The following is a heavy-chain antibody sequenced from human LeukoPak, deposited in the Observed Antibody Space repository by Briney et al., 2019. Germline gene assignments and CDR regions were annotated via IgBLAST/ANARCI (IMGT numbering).Heavy chain of an antibody. V-gene: IGHV3-13*01. CDR1: GFTFSEYD. CDR2: IGVGGDT. Sequence: GGSLRLSCAASGFTFSEYDFHWVRQAPGQGLEWVSAIGVGGDTYYPGSLKGRFTISRENGMNSLYLQMNSLRAGDTAVYYCAREYCSTTRCAGGYFFDLRGRGILVTVSS. CDR3: AREYCSTTRCAGGYFFDL. J-gene: IGHJ2*01. D-gene: IGHD2-2*01.